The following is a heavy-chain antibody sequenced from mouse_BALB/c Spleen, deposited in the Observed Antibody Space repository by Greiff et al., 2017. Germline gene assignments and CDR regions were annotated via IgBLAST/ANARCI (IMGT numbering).Heavy chain of an antibody. V-gene: IGHV1S137*01. CDR2: ISTYYGDA. D-gene: IGHD1-1*01. CDR3: ARRIYYYGSSYAMDY. Sequence: QVQLQQSGAELVRPGVSVKISCKGSGYTFTDYAMHWVKQSHAKSLEWIGVISTYYGDASYNQKFKGKATMTVDKSSSTAYMELRSLTSEDSAVYYCARRIYYYGSSYAMDYWGQGTSVTVSS. J-gene: IGHJ4*01. CDR1: GYTFTDYA.